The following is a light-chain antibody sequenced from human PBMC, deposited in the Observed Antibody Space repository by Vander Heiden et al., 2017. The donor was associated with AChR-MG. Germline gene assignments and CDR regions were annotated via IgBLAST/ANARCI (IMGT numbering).Light chain of an antibody. V-gene: IGLV1-44*01. J-gene: IGLJ2*01. CDR3: AAWDDGLKGPV. CDR1: SSTIGDNT. CDR2: SNN. Sequence: QSVLTQPPSASGTPGQRVTISCSGSSSTIGDNTVHWYRKLPGAAPNLLIFSNNERPSGVPDRFSGSKSGTSASLAIRGLQSEDEADYYCAAWDDGLKGPVFGGGTKLTVL.